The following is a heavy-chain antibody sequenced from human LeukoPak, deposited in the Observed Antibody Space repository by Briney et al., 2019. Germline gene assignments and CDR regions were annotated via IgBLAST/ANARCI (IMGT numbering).Heavy chain of an antibody. D-gene: IGHD3-22*01. CDR3: ARHGGYYDSSGYYSIDY. Sequence: SETLSLTCAVYGGSFSGYYWSWIRQPPGKGLEWIGYIYYSGSTNYNPSLKSRVTISVDTSKNQFSLKLSSVTAADTAVYYCARHGGYYDSSGYYSIDYWGQGTLVTVSS. CDR2: IYYSGST. CDR1: GGSFSGYY. J-gene: IGHJ4*02. V-gene: IGHV4-59*08.